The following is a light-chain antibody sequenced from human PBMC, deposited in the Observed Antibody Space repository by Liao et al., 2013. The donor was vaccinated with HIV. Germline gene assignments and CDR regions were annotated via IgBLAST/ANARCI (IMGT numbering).Light chain of an antibody. CDR1: NIGSKS. V-gene: IGLV3-21*04. J-gene: IGLJ1*01. Sequence: SYELTQPPSLSVAPGKTATITCGGNNIGSKSVHWYQQKPGQAPLLVISFDSDRPSGIPERFSGSNSGNTATLTISRVEAGDEADYYCQVWDSTNDHYVFATGTKVTVL. CDR2: FDS. CDR3: QVWDSTNDHYV.